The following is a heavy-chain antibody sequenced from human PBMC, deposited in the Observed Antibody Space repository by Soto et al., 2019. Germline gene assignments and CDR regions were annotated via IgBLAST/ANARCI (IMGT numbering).Heavy chain of an antibody. CDR1: GFTFSPYA. Sequence: EVHLLESGGGSEQPGASLKLACAASGFTFSPYATSWARQAPGKGLEWVSSIGVEGETYYGDSVKCRFSISRDNSKNTVYLQMNSLGAEDTAVYYCAKNYHFDSWGQGTLVTVSA. D-gene: IGHD3-10*01. V-gene: IGHV3-23*01. CDR2: IGVEGET. J-gene: IGHJ4*02. CDR3: AKNYHFDS.